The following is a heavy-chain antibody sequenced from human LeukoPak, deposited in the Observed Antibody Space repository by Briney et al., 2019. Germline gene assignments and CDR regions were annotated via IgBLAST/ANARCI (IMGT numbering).Heavy chain of an antibody. CDR1: GYTFTSYY. D-gene: IGHD5-12*01. CDR2: INPSGGST. V-gene: IGHV1-46*01. Sequence: ASVKVSCKASGYTFTSYYMHWVRQAPGQGLEWMGIINPSGGSTSYAQKFQGRVTMTRDTSTSTVYMELSSLRSEDTAVYYCARSLGRRGRVDYWGQGTLVTASS. J-gene: IGHJ4*02. CDR3: ARSLGRRGRVDY.